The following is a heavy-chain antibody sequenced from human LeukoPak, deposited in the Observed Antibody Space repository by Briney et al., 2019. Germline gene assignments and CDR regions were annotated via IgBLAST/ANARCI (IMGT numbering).Heavy chain of an antibody. D-gene: IGHD3-22*01. CDR1: GGSISSYY. CDR3: AREDEYLPPYYYDSSGYYWGWYFDL. Sequence: PSETLSLTCTVSGGSISSYYWSWIRQPAGKGLEWIGRIYTSGSTNYNPSLKSRVTMSVDTSKNQFSLKLSSVTVADTAVYYCAREDEYLPPYYYDSSGYYWGWYFDLWGRGTLVTVSS. V-gene: IGHV4-4*07. J-gene: IGHJ2*01. CDR2: IYTSGST.